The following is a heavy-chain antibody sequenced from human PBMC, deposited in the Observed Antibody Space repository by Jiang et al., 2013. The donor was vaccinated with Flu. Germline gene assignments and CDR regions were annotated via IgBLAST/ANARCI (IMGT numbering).Heavy chain of an antibody. Sequence: DYAVSVKSRITINPDTSKNQFSLQLNSVTPEDTAVYYCARIGAIGMDVWGQGTTVTVSS. V-gene: IGHV6-1*01. CDR3: ARIGAIGMDV. J-gene: IGHJ6*02. D-gene: IGHD3-16*01.